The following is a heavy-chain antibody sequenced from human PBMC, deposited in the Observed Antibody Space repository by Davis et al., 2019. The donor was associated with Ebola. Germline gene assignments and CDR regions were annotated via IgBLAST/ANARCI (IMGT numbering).Heavy chain of an antibody. Sequence: GESLKISCAASGFTFTSFGMHWVRQAPGKGPEWVAFIRFDGTDKYYTDSGKGRFTISRDNSKNTLYLQMNSLRVEDTAVYYCARGSIWLDSRGCLHSWGQGTPVTVSS. CDR2: IRFDGTDK. J-gene: IGHJ4*02. D-gene: IGHD6-19*01. CDR1: GFTFTSFG. V-gene: IGHV3-30*02. CDR3: ARGSIWLDSRGCLHS.